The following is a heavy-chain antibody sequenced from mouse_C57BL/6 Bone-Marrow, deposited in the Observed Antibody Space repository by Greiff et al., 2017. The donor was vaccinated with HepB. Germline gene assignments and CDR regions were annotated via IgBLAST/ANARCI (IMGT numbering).Heavy chain of an antibody. Sequence: EVQRVESGPELVKPGASVKISCKASGYSFTGYYMNWVKQSPEKSLEWIGEINPSTGGTTYNQKFKAKATLTVDKSSSTAYMQLKSLTSEDSAVYYCAYYYGSSYWYFDVWGTGTTVTVSS. D-gene: IGHD1-1*01. CDR2: INPSTGGT. CDR3: AYYYGSSYWYFDV. J-gene: IGHJ1*03. V-gene: IGHV1-42*01. CDR1: GYSFTGYY.